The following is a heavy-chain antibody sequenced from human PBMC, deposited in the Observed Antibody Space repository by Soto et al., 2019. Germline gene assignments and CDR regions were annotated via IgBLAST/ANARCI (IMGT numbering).Heavy chain of an antibody. CDR2: IYPGDSDT. V-gene: IGHV5-51*01. CDR1: GYSFTSYW. Sequence: PGESLKISCKGSGYSFTSYWIGWVRQMPGKGLEWMGIIYPGDSDTRYSPSFQGQVTISADKSISTAYLQWSSLKASDTAMYYCARSNLPSYYYGSGSYQNWFDPWGQGTLVTVSS. CDR3: ARSNLPSYYYGSGSYQNWFDP. J-gene: IGHJ5*02. D-gene: IGHD3-10*01.